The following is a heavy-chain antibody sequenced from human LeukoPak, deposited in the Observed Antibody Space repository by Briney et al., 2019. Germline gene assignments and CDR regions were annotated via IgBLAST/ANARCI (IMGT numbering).Heavy chain of an antibody. V-gene: IGHV4-39*01. D-gene: IGHD3-22*01. CDR1: GGSISSSSYY. J-gene: IGHJ4*02. Sequence: SETLSLTCTVSGGSISSSSYYWGWIRQPPGKGLEWIGSIYYSGSTYYNPSLKSRVTISVDTSKNQFSLKLSSVTAADTAVYYCARYYYDSSGYYVDYWGQGTLVTVSS. CDR3: ARYYYDSSGYYVDY. CDR2: IYYSGST.